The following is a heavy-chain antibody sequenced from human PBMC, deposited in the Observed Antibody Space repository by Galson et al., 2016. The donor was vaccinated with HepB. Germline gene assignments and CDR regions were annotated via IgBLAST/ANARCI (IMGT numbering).Heavy chain of an antibody. CDR3: ARGMYYYDSRETA. J-gene: IGHJ5*02. V-gene: IGHV4-4*02. Sequence: SETLSLTCAVSGASISRGNWWNWVRQPPGKGLEWIGEVYHSGSTSYNPSLKSRVTISVDKSKNQFSLNLSSVTAAHTAVYYFARGMYYYDSRETAWGQGTLVTVSA. D-gene: IGHD3-22*01. CDR1: GASISRGNW. CDR2: VYHSGST.